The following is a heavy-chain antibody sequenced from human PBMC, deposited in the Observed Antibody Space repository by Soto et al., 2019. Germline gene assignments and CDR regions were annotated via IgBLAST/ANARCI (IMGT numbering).Heavy chain of an antibody. CDR1: GFTFSYYW. CDR2: IHSDGSST. D-gene: IGHD1-26*01. CDR3: AIGDRGAFDL. Sequence: EVQLVESGGGLVQPGASLRLSCAASGFTFSYYWMHWVRQAPGKGLVWVSRIHSDGSSTTYADSVKGRFTISRDNARNPLYQQMSSLRDEDAAVYYWAIGDRGAFDLWGQGTVVTVSS. V-gene: IGHV3-74*01. J-gene: IGHJ3*01.